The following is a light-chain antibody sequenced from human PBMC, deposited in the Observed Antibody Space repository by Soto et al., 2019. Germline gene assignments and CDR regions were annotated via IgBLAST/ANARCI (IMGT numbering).Light chain of an antibody. CDR2: GAS. Sequence: EIVMTQSPATLSVSPEESATLSCCASQSVTSDLAWYQQKSGQAPRLLIYGASSRATGIPDRFSGSGSGTDFTLTISRLEPEDFAVYYCHQYVSSWTFGQGTKVDIK. CDR3: HQYVSSWT. J-gene: IGKJ1*01. CDR1: QSVTSD. V-gene: IGKV3D-15*01.